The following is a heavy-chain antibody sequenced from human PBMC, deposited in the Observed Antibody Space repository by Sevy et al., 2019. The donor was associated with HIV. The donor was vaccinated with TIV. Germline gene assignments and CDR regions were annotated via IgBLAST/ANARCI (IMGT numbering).Heavy chain of an antibody. CDR2: ISSSSSTI. D-gene: IGHD3-22*01. CDR1: GFTFSSYS. Sequence: GGSLRLSCAASGFTFSSYSMNWVRQAPGKGLEWVSYISSSSSTIYYADSVKGRFTISRDNAKNSLYLQMNSLRDEDTAVYYCTRVLWDMIVGKKDDYWGKGTLVTVSS. CDR3: TRVLWDMIVGKKDDY. V-gene: IGHV3-48*02. J-gene: IGHJ4*02.